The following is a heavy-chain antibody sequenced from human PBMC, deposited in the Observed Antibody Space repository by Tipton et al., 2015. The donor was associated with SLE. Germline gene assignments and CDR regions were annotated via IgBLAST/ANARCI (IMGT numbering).Heavy chain of an antibody. J-gene: IGHJ4*02. D-gene: IGHD3-16*02. Sequence: SLRLSCKVSGFTFDTYGMSWVRQAPGKGLEWVAAISGSDDSAYYADSVKGRFTISRDNSKNTLYLQMNSLRAEDTAVYYCAKDRMITFGGVIVEGFDYWGQGTLVSVSS. CDR3: AKDRMITFGGVIVEGFDY. CDR1: GFTFDTYG. CDR2: ISGSDDSA. V-gene: IGHV3-23*01.